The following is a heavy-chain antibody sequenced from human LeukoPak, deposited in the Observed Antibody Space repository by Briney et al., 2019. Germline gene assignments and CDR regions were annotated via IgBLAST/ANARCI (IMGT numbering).Heavy chain of an antibody. D-gene: IGHD1/OR15-1a*01. Sequence: NSGGSLRLSCAASGLRFSDYYVSWIRQAPGKGLQWVSYISSGGDIMHYADSVKGRFTISRDNAKNSLYLQMNSLRAEDTAVYYCARVGRSNKPGGWGQGTLVTVSS. J-gene: IGHJ4*02. CDR1: GLRFSDYY. CDR3: ARVGRSNKPGG. V-gene: IGHV3-11*04. CDR2: ISSGGDIM.